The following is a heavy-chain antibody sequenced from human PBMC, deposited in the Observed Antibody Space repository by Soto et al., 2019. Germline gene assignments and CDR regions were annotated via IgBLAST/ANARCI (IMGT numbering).Heavy chain of an antibody. D-gene: IGHD5-12*01. Sequence: GGSLRLSCAASGFTFSSYGMHWVRQAPGKGLEWVAVISYDGSNKYYADSVKGRFTISRDNSKNTLYLQMNSLRAEDTAVYYCAKDSGSGYDYPDYWGQGTLVTVSS. CDR2: ISYDGSNK. CDR3: AKDSGSGYDYPDY. J-gene: IGHJ4*02. V-gene: IGHV3-30*18. CDR1: GFTFSSYG.